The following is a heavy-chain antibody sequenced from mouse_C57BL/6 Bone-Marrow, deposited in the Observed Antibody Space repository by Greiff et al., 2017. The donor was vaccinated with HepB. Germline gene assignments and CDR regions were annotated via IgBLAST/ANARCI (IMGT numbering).Heavy chain of an antibody. CDR1: GYTFTSYW. D-gene: IGHD2-3*01. J-gene: IGHJ2*01. V-gene: IGHV1-52*01. Sequence: QVQLQQPGAELVRPGSSVKLSCKASGYTFTSYWMHWVKQRPIQGLEWIGNIDPSDSETHYNQKFKDKATLTADTSSSTTYMQLSSLTSDDSAVYYCAREGLLDYWGQGTTLTVSS. CDR2: IDPSDSET. CDR3: AREGLLDY.